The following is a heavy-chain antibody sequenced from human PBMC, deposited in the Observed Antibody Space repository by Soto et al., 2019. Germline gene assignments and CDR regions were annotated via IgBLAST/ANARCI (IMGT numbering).Heavy chain of an antibody. V-gene: IGHV6-1*01. CDR2: TYYRSKWYN. D-gene: IGHD6-19*01. Sequence: SQTLSLTCAISGDSVSSNSAAWNWIRQSPSRGLEWLGRTYYRSKWYNDYAVSVKSRITINPDTSKNQFSPQLNSVTPEDTAVYYCARDRYSSGWYGENYYYGMDVWGQGTTVTVSS. CDR1: GDSVSSNSAA. J-gene: IGHJ6*02. CDR3: ARDRYSSGWYGENYYYGMDV.